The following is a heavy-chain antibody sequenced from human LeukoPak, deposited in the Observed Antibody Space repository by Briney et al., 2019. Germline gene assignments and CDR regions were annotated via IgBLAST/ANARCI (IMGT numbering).Heavy chain of an antibody. V-gene: IGHV1-69*01. D-gene: IGHD4-17*01. CDR3: ARDCPTVTTWCDAFDI. J-gene: IGHJ3*02. CDR1: GGTFSSYA. Sequence: GSSVKVSCKASGGTFSSYAISWVRQAPGQGLEWMGGIIPIFGTANYAQKFQSRVTITADESTSTAYMELSSLRSEDTAVYYCARDCPTVTTWCDAFDIWGQGTMVTVSS. CDR2: IIPIFGTA.